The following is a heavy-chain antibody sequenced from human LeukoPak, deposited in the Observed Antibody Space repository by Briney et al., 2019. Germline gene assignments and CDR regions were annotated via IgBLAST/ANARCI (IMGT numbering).Heavy chain of an antibody. V-gene: IGHV4-31*03. J-gene: IGHJ4*02. CDR3: ASRVGVTTGSFDY. D-gene: IGHD4-11*01. CDR2: IYYSGST. Sequence: PSQTLSLTCTVSGGSISSDGYYWNWIRQHPGKGLEWIGYIYYSGSTYYTPSLKSRVTISVDTSKNQFSLKLSSVTAADTAVYYCASRVGVTTGSFDYWGQGTLVTVSS. CDR1: GGSISSDGYY.